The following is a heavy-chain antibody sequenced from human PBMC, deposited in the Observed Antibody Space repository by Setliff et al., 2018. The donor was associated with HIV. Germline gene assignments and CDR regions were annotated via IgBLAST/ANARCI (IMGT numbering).Heavy chain of an antibody. D-gene: IGHD4-17*01. CDR2: IYYSGST. CDR3: AAFFVTPLTTQDF. J-gene: IGHJ4*02. CDR1: GGSISNSRYY. V-gene: IGHV4-39*07. Sequence: PSETLSLTCTVSGGSISNSRYYWSWIRQPPGKGLEWIGSIYYSGSTYYNPSLKRRVTISVDTSKNQFSLKMTSVTAADTALYYCAAFFVTPLTTQDFWGQGTLVTVSS.